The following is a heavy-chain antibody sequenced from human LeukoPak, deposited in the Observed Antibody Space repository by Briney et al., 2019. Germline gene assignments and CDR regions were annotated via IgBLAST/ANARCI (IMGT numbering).Heavy chain of an antibody. CDR3: VGSPTYYYMDV. J-gene: IGHJ6*03. D-gene: IGHD3-10*01. CDR1: GSTFRNHA. V-gene: IGHV3-30*04. CDR2: ISHYGTND. Sequence: PGGSLRLSCAASGSTFRNHAIHWVRQAPGKGLEWVTVISHYGTNDYYRDSVKGRFTISRDNSKNTVLLQMNSLSPDDTAVYYCVGSPTYYYMDVWGKGTTVTVSS.